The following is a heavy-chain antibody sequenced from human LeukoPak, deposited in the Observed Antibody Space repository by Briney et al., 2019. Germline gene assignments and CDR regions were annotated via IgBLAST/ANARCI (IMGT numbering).Heavy chain of an antibody. D-gene: IGHD3-10*01. CDR1: GFTLGDYA. J-gene: IGHJ4*02. CDR2: IRSKACGGTT. V-gene: IGHV3-49*04. CDR3: TRGSVGRYYFDY. Sequence: GGSLRFSCTASGFTLGDYAMSGVRQAPGKGLEGVGFIRSKACGGTTEYAASVKGRFTISRDDSKSIAYLQMNSLKTEDTAVYYCTRGSVGRYYFDYWGQGTLVTASS.